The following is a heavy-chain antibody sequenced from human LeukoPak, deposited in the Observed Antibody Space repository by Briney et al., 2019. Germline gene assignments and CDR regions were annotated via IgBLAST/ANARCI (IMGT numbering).Heavy chain of an antibody. CDR1: GFTFSSYA. V-gene: IGHV3-21*05. Sequence: PGGSLRLSCSASGFTFSSYAMHWVRQAPGKGLEWVSYISSSSSYTNYADSVKGRFTISRDNAKNSLYLQMNSLRAEDTAVYYCTRERYRATYDYWGQGTLVTVSS. CDR2: ISSSSSYT. D-gene: IGHD5-12*01. J-gene: IGHJ4*02. CDR3: TRERYRATYDY.